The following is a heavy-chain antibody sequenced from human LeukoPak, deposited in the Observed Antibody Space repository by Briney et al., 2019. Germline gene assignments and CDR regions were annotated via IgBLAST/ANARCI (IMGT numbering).Heavy chain of an antibody. J-gene: IGHJ4*02. CDR1: GGSISSYY. CDR3: ARDPELYSSGWYFDY. D-gene: IGHD6-19*01. Sequence: SETLSLTCTVSGGSISSYYWSWIRQPPGKGLEWIGYIYCSGSTNYNPSLKSRVTISVDTSKNQFSLKLSSVTAADTAVYYCARDPELYSSGWYFDYWGQGTLVTVSS. V-gene: IGHV4-59*01. CDR2: IYCSGST.